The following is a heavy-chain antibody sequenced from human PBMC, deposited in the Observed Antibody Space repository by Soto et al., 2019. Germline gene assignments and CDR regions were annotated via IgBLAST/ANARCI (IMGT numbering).Heavy chain of an antibody. V-gene: IGHV3-30-3*01. D-gene: IGHD6-13*01. CDR2: ISYDGSNK. Sequence: GSLRLSCAASGFTFSSYAMHWVRQAPGKGLEWVAVISYDGSNKYYADSVKGRFTISRDNSKNTLYLQMNSLRAEDTAVYYCARSEASAAGSDYWGQGTLVTVS. CDR3: ARSEASAAGSDY. CDR1: GFTFSSYA. J-gene: IGHJ4*02.